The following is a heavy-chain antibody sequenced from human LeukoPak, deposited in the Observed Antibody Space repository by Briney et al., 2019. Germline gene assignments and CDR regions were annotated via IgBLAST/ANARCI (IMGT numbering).Heavy chain of an antibody. D-gene: IGHD2-2*01. V-gene: IGHV3-30*02. CDR3: AKVGRVIVVVPAATDIYYYYYYMDV. Sequence: GGSLRLSCAASGFTFSSYGMHWVRQAPGKGLEWVAFIRYDGSNKYYADSVKGRFTISRDNSKNTLYLQMNSLRAEDTAVYYCAKVGRVIVVVPAATDIYYYYYYMDVWGKGTTVTVSS. J-gene: IGHJ6*03. CDR2: IRYDGSNK. CDR1: GFTFSSYG.